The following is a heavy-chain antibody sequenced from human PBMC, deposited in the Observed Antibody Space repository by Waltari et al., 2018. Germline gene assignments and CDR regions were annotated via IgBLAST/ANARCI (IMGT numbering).Heavy chain of an antibody. CDR2: IKYDGSAT. V-gene: IGHV3-7*03. D-gene: IGHD2-2*01. Sequence: EVQLMESGGGLVQPGGSRRLSCAASGFSLRPYWMPWVRQAPGKGLEWVANIKYDGSATYHVDSVNGRFTISRDNAKNSLYLQMNDVSAEDTAIYYCARGSTGYVRVWDCWGQGTVVTVSS. J-gene: IGHJ4*02. CDR1: GFSLRPYW. CDR3: ARGSTGYVRVWDC.